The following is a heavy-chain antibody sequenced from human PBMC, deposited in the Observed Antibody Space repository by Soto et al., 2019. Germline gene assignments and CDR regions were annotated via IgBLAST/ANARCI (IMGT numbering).Heavy chain of an antibody. CDR1: GFTFSSYW. J-gene: IGHJ4*02. CDR2: IKQDGSEK. D-gene: IGHD3-22*01. V-gene: IGHV3-7*01. Sequence: GGSVRLSCAASGFTFSSYWMSWVLQAPGKGLEWVANIKQDGSEKYYVDSVKGRFTISRDNAKNSLYLQMNSLRAEDTAVYYCARDLVVSTFDYWGQGTLVTVSS. CDR3: ARDLVVSTFDY.